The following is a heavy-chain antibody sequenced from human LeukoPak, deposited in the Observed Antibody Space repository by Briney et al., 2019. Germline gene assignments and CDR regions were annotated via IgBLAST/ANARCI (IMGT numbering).Heavy chain of an antibody. Sequence: PGGSLRLSCAASGFTFSSYWMSWVRQAPGKGLEWVANIKQDGSEKYYVDSVKGRFTISRDNAKNSLYLQMNNLRAEDTAVYYCARDKVVGTTYFDYWGQGTLVTVSS. CDR2: IKQDGSEK. V-gene: IGHV3-7*01. J-gene: IGHJ4*02. CDR3: ARDKVVGTTYFDY. D-gene: IGHD1-26*01. CDR1: GFTFSSYW.